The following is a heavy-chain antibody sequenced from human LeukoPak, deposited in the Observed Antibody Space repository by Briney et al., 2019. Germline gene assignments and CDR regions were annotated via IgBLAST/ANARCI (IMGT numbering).Heavy chain of an antibody. CDR2: INPNSGGT. D-gene: IGHD3-22*01. V-gene: IGHV1-2*02. CDR1: GYSFSDYY. Sequence: ASVKVSCKASGYSFSDYYMHWVRQAPGQGLEWMGWINPNSGGTNYAQKFQGRVTMTRDTSISTAYMELSRLRSDDTAVYYCASSTMIVVVIGYWGQGTLATVSS. J-gene: IGHJ4*02. CDR3: ASSTMIVVVIGY.